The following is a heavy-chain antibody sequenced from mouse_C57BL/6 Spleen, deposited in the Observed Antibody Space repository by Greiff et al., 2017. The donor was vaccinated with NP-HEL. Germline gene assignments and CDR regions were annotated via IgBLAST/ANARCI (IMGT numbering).Heavy chain of an antibody. CDR1: GYTFTSYT. V-gene: IGHV1-4*01. Sequence: VQLQQSGAELARPGASVKMSCKASGYTFTSYTMHWVKQRPGQGLEWIGYINPSSGYTKYNQKFKDKATLTADKSSSTAYMQLSSLTSEDSAVYYCASYDYDVGFAYWGQGTLVTVSA. J-gene: IGHJ3*01. CDR3: ASYDYDVGFAY. D-gene: IGHD2-4*01. CDR2: INPSSGYT.